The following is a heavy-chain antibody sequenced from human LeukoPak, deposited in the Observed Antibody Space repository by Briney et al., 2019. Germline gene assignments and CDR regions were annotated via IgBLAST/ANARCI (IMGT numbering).Heavy chain of an antibody. CDR1: GGTFSNYG. CDR3: ATEGKMVRGVYTDF. D-gene: IGHD3-10*01. J-gene: IGHJ4*02. V-gene: IGHV1-69*13. Sequence: SVKVSCKASGGTFSNYGISWVRQAPGQGLEWMGGIIPIFDTTNYAQKFQGRVTITADESTSTSYMELSSLRSEDTAVYYCATEGKMVRGVYTDFWGQGTLVTVSS. CDR2: IIPIFDTT.